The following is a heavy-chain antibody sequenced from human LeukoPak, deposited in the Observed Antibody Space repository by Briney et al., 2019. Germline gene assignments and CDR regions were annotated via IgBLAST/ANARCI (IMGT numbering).Heavy chain of an antibody. J-gene: IGHJ4*02. Sequence: GGSLRLSCVASGLTFSGQWMSWVRQAPGKGLEWVASIKDDGSGQFYVDSAKGRFTISRDDAKNSLFLQMNSLRAEDTAVYYCAKDRSSGGWYWDYWGQGTLVTVSS. CDR3: AKDRSSGGWYWDY. CDR1: GLTFSGQW. D-gene: IGHD6-19*01. CDR2: IKDDGSGQ. V-gene: IGHV3-7*03.